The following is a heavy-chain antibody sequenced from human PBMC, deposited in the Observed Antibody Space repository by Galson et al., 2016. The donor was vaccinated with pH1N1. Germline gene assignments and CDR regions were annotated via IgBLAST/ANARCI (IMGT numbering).Heavy chain of an antibody. V-gene: IGHV1-24*01. Sequence: SVKVSCKVSGYTLTELSMHWVRQAPGKGLEWMGGFDPEDGETIYAQKFQGRVTMTEDTSTDTAYMELSSLRSEDTAVYYCATEIFGGDAFDIWGQGTVVTVSS. J-gene: IGHJ3*02. D-gene: IGHD3-3*01. CDR1: GYTLTELS. CDR3: ATEIFGGDAFDI. CDR2: FDPEDGET.